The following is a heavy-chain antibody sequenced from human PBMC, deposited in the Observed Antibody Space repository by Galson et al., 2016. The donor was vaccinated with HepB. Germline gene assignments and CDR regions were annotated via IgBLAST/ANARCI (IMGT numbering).Heavy chain of an antibody. CDR2: IKEDGSEK. J-gene: IGHJ4*02. V-gene: IGHV3-7*02. CDR1: GFTFSNYW. Sequence: SLRLSCAASGFTFSNYWMSWVRQAPGKGLEWVANIKEDGSEKYYVDSVKGRFTISREDAKNSFYLQVNSLRAGDTAVYYCYSYGYWGQGTLVTVSS. D-gene: IGHD4-11*01. CDR3: YSYGY.